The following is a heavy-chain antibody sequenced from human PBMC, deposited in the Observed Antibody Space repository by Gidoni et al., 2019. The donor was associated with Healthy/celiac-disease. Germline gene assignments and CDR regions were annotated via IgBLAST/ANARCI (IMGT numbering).Heavy chain of an antibody. CDR2: ISSSSSYI. CDR1: GFTFSSYS. CDR3: ARLVEWELLGHGAFDI. D-gene: IGHD1-26*01. V-gene: IGHV3-21*01. J-gene: IGHJ3*02. Sequence: EVQLVESGGGLVKPGGSLRLSCAASGFTFSSYSMNWVRQAPGKGLEWVSSISSSSSYIYYADSGKGRFTISRDNAKNSLYLQMNSLRAEDTAVYYCARLVEWELLGHGAFDIWGQGTMVTVSS.